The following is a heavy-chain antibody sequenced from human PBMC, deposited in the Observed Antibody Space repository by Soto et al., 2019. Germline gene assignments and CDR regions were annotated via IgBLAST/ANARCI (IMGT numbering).Heavy chain of an antibody. J-gene: IGHJ3*02. V-gene: IGHV3-9*01. CDR2: ISWNSGNR. CDR3: AKSKGVLKILRTTVTAFWGPFHI. Sequence: EVLLVESGGGLVQPGRSLRLSCAASGFSFDDYAMHWVRQAPGKGPEWVSGISWNSGNRGYADSVKGRFTISRDNANNSLYLQMNSLKPEDTALYYCAKSKGVLKILRTTVTAFWGPFHIWGQGTRVTVSS. CDR1: GFSFDDYA. D-gene: IGHD4-17*01.